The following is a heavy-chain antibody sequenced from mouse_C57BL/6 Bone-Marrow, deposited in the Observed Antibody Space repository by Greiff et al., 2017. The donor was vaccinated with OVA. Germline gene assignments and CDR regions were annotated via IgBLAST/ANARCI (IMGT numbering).Heavy chain of an antibody. J-gene: IGHJ3*01. Sequence: VQLQQPGAELVKPGASVKMSCKASGYTFTSYWITWVKQRPGQGLEWIGDIYPGSGSTNYNEKFKSKATLTVDTSSSTAYMQLSSLTSEDCAVYYCARSGALRRGFAYWGQGTLVTVSA. D-gene: IGHD1-2*01. CDR2: IYPGSGST. V-gene: IGHV1-55*01. CDR1: GYTFTSYW. CDR3: ARSGALRRGFAY.